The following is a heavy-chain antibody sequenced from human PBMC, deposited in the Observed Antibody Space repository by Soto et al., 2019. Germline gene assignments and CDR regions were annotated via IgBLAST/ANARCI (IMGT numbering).Heavy chain of an antibody. Sequence: QQPGKGLEWIGYIYYSGSTYYNPSLKSRVTISVDTSKNQFSLKLSSVTAADPFFFQAEDGIRDL. D-gene: IGHD2-21*01. CDR3: EDGIRDL. J-gene: IGHJ2*01. V-gene: IGHV4-31*02. CDR2: IYYSGST.